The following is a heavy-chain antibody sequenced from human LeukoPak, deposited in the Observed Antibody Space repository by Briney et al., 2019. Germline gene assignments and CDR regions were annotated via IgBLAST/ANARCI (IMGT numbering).Heavy chain of an antibody. J-gene: IGHJ5*02. Sequence: SETLSLTCTVSGGSISSYYWSWIRQPPGKGLEWIGHIYYSKSTNYNPSLKSRVTISGDTSKNQFSLKLSSVTAADTAAYYCARGLSDSSGYYYGGRFDPWGQGTLVTVSS. CDR2: IYYSKST. V-gene: IGHV4-59*01. CDR1: GGSISSYY. D-gene: IGHD3-22*01. CDR3: ARGLSDSSGYYYGGRFDP.